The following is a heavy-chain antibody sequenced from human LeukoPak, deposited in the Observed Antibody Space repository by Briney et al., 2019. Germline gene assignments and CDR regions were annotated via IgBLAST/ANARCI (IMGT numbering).Heavy chain of an antibody. D-gene: IGHD3-9*01. V-gene: IGHV3-30*03. CDR2: ISYDGSNR. CDR3: ARTYYDILTGYNPYFDY. CDR1: GFTFSSYG. Sequence: GGSLRLSCAASGFTFSSYGMHWVRQAPGKGLEWVASISYDGSNRYFADSVKGRFTISRDNPKNTLYLQMNSLRAEDTAVYYCARTYYDILTGYNPYFDYWGQGILVTVSS. J-gene: IGHJ4*02.